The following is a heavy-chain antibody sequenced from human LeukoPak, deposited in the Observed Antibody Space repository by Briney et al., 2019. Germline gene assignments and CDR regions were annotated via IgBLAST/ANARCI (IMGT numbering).Heavy chain of an antibody. J-gene: IGHJ4*02. CDR1: GFTFSNAW. V-gene: IGHV3-15*07. Sequence: GGSLRLSCAASGFTFSNAWMNWVRQAPGKGLEWVGRIKSKTDGGTTDYAAPVKGRFTISRDDSKNTLYPQMNSLKTEDTAVYYCSTTYYYDSSEGYWGQGTLVTVSS. CDR3: STTYYYDSSEGY. D-gene: IGHD3-22*01. CDR2: IKSKTDGGTT.